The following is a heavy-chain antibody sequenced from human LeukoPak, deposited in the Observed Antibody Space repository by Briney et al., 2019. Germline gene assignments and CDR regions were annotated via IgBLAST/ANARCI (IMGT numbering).Heavy chain of an antibody. D-gene: IGHD6-6*01. V-gene: IGHV4-38-2*02. J-gene: IGHJ4*02. CDR2: IYHSGST. CDR1: GYSISSGYY. Sequence: KPPETLSLTCTVSGYSISSGYYWGWIRQPPGKGLEWIGSIYHSGSTYYNPSLKSRVTISVDTSRNQFSLKLSSVTAADTAVYYCAGDRYSSSLDYWGQGTLVTVSS. CDR3: AGDRYSSSLDY.